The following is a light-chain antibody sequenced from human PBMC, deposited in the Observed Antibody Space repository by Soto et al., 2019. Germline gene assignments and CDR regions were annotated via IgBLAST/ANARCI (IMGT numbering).Light chain of an antibody. CDR1: QSVTNS. CDR2: DAS. J-gene: IGKJ4*01. CDR3: QQHISWPLT. V-gene: IGKV3-11*01. Sequence: EIVLTQSPATLSLSPGERATLSCRASQSVTNSLAWYQQKPGQAPRLLVYDASNRATGIPTRFSGSGSGTDFTLTIRNLEPEDFAVYYCQQHISWPLTFGGGTKVEIK.